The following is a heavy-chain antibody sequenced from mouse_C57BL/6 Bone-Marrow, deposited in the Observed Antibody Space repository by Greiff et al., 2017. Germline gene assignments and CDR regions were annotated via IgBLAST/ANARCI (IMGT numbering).Heavy chain of an antibody. CDR3: ASATMVTTKGYDYAMDY. D-gene: IGHD2-2*01. CDR2: INPSNGGT. CDR1: GYTFPSYW. J-gene: IGHJ4*01. V-gene: IGHV1-53*01. Sequence: QVQLQQPGTELVKPGASVKLSCKASGYTFPSYWMHWVKQRPGQGLEWIGNINPSNGGTNYNEKFKSKATLTVDKSSSTAYMQLSSLTSEDSAVYYCASATMVTTKGYDYAMDYWGQGTSVTVSS.